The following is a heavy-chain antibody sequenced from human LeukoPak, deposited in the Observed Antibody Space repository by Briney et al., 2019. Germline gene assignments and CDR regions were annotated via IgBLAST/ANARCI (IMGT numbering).Heavy chain of an antibody. CDR1: GFTVSSNY. D-gene: IGHD3-10*01. Sequence: GGSLRLSCAASGFTVSSNYMSWVRQAPGKGLEWVSVIYSGGSTYYADSVRGRFTISRDNSKNTVYLQMNSLRAEDTAMYYCARSKAYYYSSPGDYFDYWGQGTLVTVSS. V-gene: IGHV3-53*01. J-gene: IGHJ4*02. CDR2: IYSGGST. CDR3: ARSKAYYYSSPGDYFDY.